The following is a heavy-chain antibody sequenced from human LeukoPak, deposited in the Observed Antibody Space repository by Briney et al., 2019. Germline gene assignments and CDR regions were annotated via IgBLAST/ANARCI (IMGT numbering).Heavy chain of an antibody. Sequence: SETLSLTCAVYGGYFSGYYWSGIRQPPGKGVEWSGEINHSGSTNYNPSLKSRVTISVDTSKNQFSLTLSSVTAAHTAVYYCARARGWLRLPFHFDYWGQGTLVTVSS. CDR3: ARARGWLRLPFHFDY. CDR2: INHSGST. J-gene: IGHJ4*02. D-gene: IGHD5-12*01. V-gene: IGHV4-34*01. CDR1: GGYFSGYY.